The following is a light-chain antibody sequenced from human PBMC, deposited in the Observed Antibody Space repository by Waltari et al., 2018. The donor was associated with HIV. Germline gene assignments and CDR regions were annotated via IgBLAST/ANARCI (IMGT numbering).Light chain of an antibody. V-gene: IGLV2-8*01. Sequence: QSALTQPPPASGSPGQSVFISCTGASSDVGPFKHVSWYQQHPGKAPKLLIYDVTKRPSGVPDRFSGSKSGNTASLTVSGLQAEDEAHYYCSSYAGSSMSYAFGTGTKVTVL. CDR2: DVT. CDR3: SSYAGSSMSYA. J-gene: IGLJ1*01. CDR1: SSDVGPFKH.